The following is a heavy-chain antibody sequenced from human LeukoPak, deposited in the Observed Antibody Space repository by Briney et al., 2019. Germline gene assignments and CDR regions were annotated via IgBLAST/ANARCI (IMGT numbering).Heavy chain of an antibody. CDR1: GDSISSRSYY. CDR3: AREIPSRYFDL. V-gene: IGHV4-39*02. Sequence: SETLSLTCTVSGDSISSRSYYWGWIRQPPGKGLEWIGSVSYSGSTYYNPSLKSRVTISVDTSKNQFSLKLSSVTAADTAVYYCAREIPSRYFDLWGRGTLVTVSS. J-gene: IGHJ2*01. CDR2: VSYSGST. D-gene: IGHD2-2*01.